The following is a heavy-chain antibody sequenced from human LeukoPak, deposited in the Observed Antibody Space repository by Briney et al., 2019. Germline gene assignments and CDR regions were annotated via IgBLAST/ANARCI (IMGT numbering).Heavy chain of an antibody. D-gene: IGHD3-9*01. CDR3: ARERLRDILTGLNWFDP. J-gene: IGHJ5*02. V-gene: IGHV4-30-4*08. Sequence: SETLSLTCTVSGGSISSGDYYWSWIRQPPGKGLEWIGYIYYSGSTYYNPSLKSRVTISVDTSKNQFSLKLSSVTAADTAVYYCARERLRDILTGLNWFDPWGQGTLVTVSS. CDR1: GGSISSGDYY. CDR2: IYYSGST.